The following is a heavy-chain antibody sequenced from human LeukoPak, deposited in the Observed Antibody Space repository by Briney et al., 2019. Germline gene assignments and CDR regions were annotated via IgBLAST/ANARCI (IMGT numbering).Heavy chain of an antibody. V-gene: IGHV3-15*01. CDR3: ATGTEQQWLSLDY. CDR2: IRSKTDGGTT. J-gene: IGHJ4*02. Sequence: GRSLRLSCVASGFTLKNAWMSWVGQAPGKGLELVGCIRSKTDGGTTDYAAPVKGRFTISRDDSKTTLYLQMNSLKTADTAVYFCATGTEQQWLSLDYWGQGTLVTVSS. D-gene: IGHD6-19*01. CDR1: GFTLKNAW.